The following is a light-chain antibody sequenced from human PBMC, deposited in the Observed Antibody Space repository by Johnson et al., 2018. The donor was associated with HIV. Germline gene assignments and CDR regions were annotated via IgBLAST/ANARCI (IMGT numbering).Light chain of an antibody. V-gene: IGLV1-51*02. CDR3: GTWDSSLSAYV. J-gene: IGLJ1*01. Sequence: QSVLTQPPSVSAAPGQKVTISCSGRSSNIVSNSVSWYQQLPGTAPKLLIYENNKRPSGIPDRFSGSKSGTSATLGITGLQTGDEADYYCGTWDSSLSAYVIGTGTKVTVL. CDR1: SSNIVSNS. CDR2: ENN.